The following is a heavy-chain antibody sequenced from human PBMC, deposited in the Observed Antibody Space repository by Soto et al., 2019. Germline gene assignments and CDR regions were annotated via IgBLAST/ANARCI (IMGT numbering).Heavy chain of an antibody. CDR1: GGSFSGYY. D-gene: IGHD2-15*01. CDR2: INHSGST. CDR3: ARGFRFCSGGSCYSGWCDP. Sequence: QVQLQQWGAGLLKPSETLSLTCVVYGGSFSGYYWSWIRQPPGKGLEWIGEINHSGSTNYNPSLTSRVNISVDTSKKQFSLKLRSVAAAATAVYYSARGFRFCSGGSCYSGWCDPWGQGTLVTVSS. J-gene: IGHJ5*02. V-gene: IGHV4-34*01.